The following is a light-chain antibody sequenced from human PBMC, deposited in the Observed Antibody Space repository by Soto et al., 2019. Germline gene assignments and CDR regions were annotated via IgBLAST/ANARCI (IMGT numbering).Light chain of an antibody. CDR2: DSS. CDR1: QDISNY. V-gene: IGKV1-33*01. CDR3: EAYDYVPVR. J-gene: IGKJ4*01. Sequence: DIQMTQSPSSLSASVGDRVTLTCQASQDISNYLNWYQQKPGQAPKLLIYDSSALETGVPSRFSGSGSATDITLTICRLRAEDCATSYYEAYDYVPVRFAGGTKVDIK.